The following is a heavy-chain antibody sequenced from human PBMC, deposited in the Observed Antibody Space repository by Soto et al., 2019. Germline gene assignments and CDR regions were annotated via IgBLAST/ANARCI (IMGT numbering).Heavy chain of an antibody. Sequence: PGGSLRLSCAAPGFTLSGYAMDWVRQAPGKGLEYVSGISSNGVGTYYANSVQGRFTISRDNSKNTVYLQMGSLRPEDMAVYYYARRARPDFYYMDVWGKGTTVTVSS. CDR1: GFTLSGYA. CDR3: ARRARPDFYYMDV. J-gene: IGHJ6*03. D-gene: IGHD6-6*01. V-gene: IGHV3-64*01. CDR2: ISSNGVGT.